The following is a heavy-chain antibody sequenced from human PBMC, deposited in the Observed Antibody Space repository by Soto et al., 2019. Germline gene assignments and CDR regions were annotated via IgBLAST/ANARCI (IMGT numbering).Heavy chain of an antibody. V-gene: IGHV3-23*01. D-gene: IGHD6-19*01. CDR2: VSATAGTT. Sequence: PGGSLRLSCAASGFTFSNYAMSWVRQAPGKGLEWVSLVSATAGTTYYTDSVKGRFTISRDNSRNTVYLQMNSLRDDDTAVYYCARGLWYSSGWYRFDYWGQGTLVTVSS. CDR1: GFTFSNYA. CDR3: ARGLWYSSGWYRFDY. J-gene: IGHJ4*02.